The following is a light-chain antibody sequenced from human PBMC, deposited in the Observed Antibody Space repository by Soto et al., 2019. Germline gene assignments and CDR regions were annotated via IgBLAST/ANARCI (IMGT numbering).Light chain of an antibody. J-gene: IGKJ4*02. V-gene: IGKV1D-12*01. CDR2: SAS. CDR3: QQSDTFPAT. CDR1: QGIRSW. Sequence: DIPMTQSPSSVSASVGDRVTITCRASQGIRSWLAWYQQKPGKAPKLLISSASTLQSGVPSRFSGSGSRTDFTLTISGLQPEYFATYYCQQSDTFPATFGGGTRVEIK.